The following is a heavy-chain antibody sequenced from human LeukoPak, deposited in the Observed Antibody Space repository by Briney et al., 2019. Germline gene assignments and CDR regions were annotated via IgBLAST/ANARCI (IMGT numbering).Heavy chain of an antibody. CDR1: GYTFTSYD. J-gene: IGHJ4*02. CDR2: INAGNGNT. CDR3: ASSDGSGSYYKN. Sequence: ASVKVSCKASGYTFTSYDINWVRQATGQGLEWMGWINAGNGNTKYSQKFQGRVTITRDTSASTAYMELSSLRSEDTAVYYCASSDGSGSYYKNWGQGTLVTVSS. V-gene: IGHV1-3*01. D-gene: IGHD3-10*01.